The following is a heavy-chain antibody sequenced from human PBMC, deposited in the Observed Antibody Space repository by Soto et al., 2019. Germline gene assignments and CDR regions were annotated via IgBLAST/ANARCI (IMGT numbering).Heavy chain of an antibody. CDR2: IWYDGSNK. D-gene: IGHD6-6*01. J-gene: IGHJ6*02. CDR3: ARDLPTGTASRPESGFYYYYAMDV. Sequence: GSLRLSCAVSGFTFSDYGIHWVRQAPGKGLEWVAVIWYDGSNKEYADSVKGRFTISRDNSKNTLFLQMNSLSPEDTATYYCARDLPTGTASRPESGFYYYYAMDVWGQGTTVTVSS. V-gene: IGHV3-33*01. CDR1: GFTFSDYG.